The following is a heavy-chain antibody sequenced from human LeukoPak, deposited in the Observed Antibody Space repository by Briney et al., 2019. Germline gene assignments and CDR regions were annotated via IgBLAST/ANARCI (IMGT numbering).Heavy chain of an antibody. J-gene: IGHJ6*03. D-gene: IGHD6-6*01. Sequence: ASVKVSCKASGGTFSSYDINWVRQATGQGLEWMGWMNPNSGNTGYAQKFQGRVTITRNTSISTVYMHLSSLRSDDTAVYYCARGPRYSSASITGYYYMDVWGIGTTVIVSS. CDR1: GGTFSSYD. CDR2: MNPNSGNT. CDR3: ARGPRYSSASITGYYYMDV. V-gene: IGHV1-8*03.